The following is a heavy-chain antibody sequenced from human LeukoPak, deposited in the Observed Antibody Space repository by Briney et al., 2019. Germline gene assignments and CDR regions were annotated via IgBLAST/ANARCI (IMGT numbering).Heavy chain of an antibody. D-gene: IGHD3-10*01. CDR3: ARRPSGSGLGFDP. Sequence: GESLKISCKGSGYSFTTYWIGWVRQMPGKGLEWMGIIYPGDSDTRYSPSFQGQVTISVDKSINTAYLQWSSLKASDTAMYYCARRPSGSGLGFDPWGQGTLVTVSS. V-gene: IGHV5-51*01. CDR2: IYPGDSDT. CDR1: GYSFTTYW. J-gene: IGHJ5*02.